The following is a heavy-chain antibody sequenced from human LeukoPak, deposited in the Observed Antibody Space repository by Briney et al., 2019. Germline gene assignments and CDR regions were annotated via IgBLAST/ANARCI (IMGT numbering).Heavy chain of an antibody. CDR2: VYSSGTT. CDR3: ARGRYCTTTSCTYWYFDL. V-gene: IGHV4-4*07. D-gene: IGHD2-2*01. CDR1: GGSISSYY. Sequence: SETLSLTCTVSGGSISSYYWSWIRQPAGEGLKWIGRVYSSGTTNYNPSLQSRVTMSVDSSKNQFSLKLNSVTAADTAVYYCARGRYCTTTSCTYWYFDLWGRGTLVTVSS. J-gene: IGHJ2*01.